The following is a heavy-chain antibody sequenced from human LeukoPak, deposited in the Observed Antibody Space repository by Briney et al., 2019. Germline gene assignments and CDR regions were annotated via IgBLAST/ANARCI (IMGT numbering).Heavy chain of an antibody. CDR1: GFTFSNYW. CDR3: AKDRFTRPPYYYYGMDV. V-gene: IGHV3-7*03. D-gene: IGHD3-10*01. J-gene: IGHJ6*02. Sequence: GGSLRLSCAASGFTFSNYWMSWVRQAPGKGLEWVANIKQDGSEKYYVDSVKGRFTISRDNAKNSLYLQMNSLRAEDTALYYCAKDRFTRPPYYYYGMDVWGQGTTVTVSS. CDR2: IKQDGSEK.